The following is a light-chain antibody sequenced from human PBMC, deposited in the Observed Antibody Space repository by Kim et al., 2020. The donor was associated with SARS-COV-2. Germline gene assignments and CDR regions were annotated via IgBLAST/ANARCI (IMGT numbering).Light chain of an antibody. J-gene: IGLJ3*02. CDR3: QSYDSSLSGSEV. Sequence: FTISCTGSSSNIGAGYDVHWYQQLPGTAPKLLIYGNSNRPSGVPDRFSGSKSGTSASLAITGLQAEDEADYYCQSYDSSLSGSEVFGGGTQLTVL. V-gene: IGLV1-40*01. CDR2: GNS. CDR1: SSNIGAGYD.